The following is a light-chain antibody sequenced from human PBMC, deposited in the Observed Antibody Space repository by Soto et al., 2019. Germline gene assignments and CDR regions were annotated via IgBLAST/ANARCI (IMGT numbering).Light chain of an antibody. CDR1: QSVGSN. Sequence: EIVMTQSPATLSVSPGERATLSCRASQSVGSNLAWYQQKPGQAPRLLIYGASTRATGIPARFTGSGSMTEFTLTISSLQSEDFAVYYCQQFSDWRPLTFGGGTKVEIK. V-gene: IGKV3-15*01. J-gene: IGKJ4*01. CDR3: QQFSDWRPLT. CDR2: GAS.